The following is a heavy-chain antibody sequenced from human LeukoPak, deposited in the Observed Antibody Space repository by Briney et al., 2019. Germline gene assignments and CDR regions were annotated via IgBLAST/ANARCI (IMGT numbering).Heavy chain of an antibody. D-gene: IGHD4-17*01. CDR3: AKGYGDYVHNWFDP. J-gene: IGHJ5*02. CDR2: ISGPGATT. CDR1: GFTLSSYA. V-gene: IGHV3-23*01. Sequence: GGSLRLSCAASGFTLSSYAMSWVRQAPGKGLEWVSAISGPGATTYYADSVKGRFTISRDNSENTLYLQMNNLRAEDTAVYYCAKGYGDYVHNWFDPWGQGTLVTVSS.